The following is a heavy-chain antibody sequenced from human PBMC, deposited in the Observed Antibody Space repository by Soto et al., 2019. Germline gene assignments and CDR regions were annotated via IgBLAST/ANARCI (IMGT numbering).Heavy chain of an antibody. CDR3: TRVIKDFWHGDRGFAP. J-gene: IGHJ5*02. D-gene: IGHD3-3*01. V-gene: IGHV2-26*01. CDR2: IFSNDDK. CDR1: GLSFSNSRMG. Sequence: QVTLKESGPLLVNPTETLTLTCTVSGLSFSNSRMGVSWIRQPPGKAPEWLAHIFSNDDKSYSPSLKSRLTISKDSSKSQAVPTMANMVPVDTATYYCTRVIKDFWHGDRGFAPWGQGTLVTVSS.